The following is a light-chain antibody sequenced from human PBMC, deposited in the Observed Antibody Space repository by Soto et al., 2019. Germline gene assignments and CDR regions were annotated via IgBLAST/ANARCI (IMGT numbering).Light chain of an antibody. Sequence: EIVLTQSPATLSSFPGDRVTLSCRASQYINTRLAWYQHRPGQAPRLLIYQTSLRAAGIPARFSASGSGTDFTLTITDVQPEDFALYYCQHYNHWPQLSFGGGTKVEI. CDR1: QYINTR. CDR2: QTS. J-gene: IGKJ4*01. V-gene: IGKV3-11*01. CDR3: QHYNHWPQLS.